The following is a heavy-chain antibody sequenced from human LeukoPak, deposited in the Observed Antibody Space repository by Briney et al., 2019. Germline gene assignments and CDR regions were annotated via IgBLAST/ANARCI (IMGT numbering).Heavy chain of an antibody. CDR3: VTQRHYYDSSGYIH. J-gene: IGHJ4*02. CDR1: GYTFTSYG. V-gene: IGHV1-18*01. CDR2: ISAYNGNT. D-gene: IGHD3-22*01. Sequence: ASVKVSCKASGYTFTSYGISWVRQAPGQGLEWMGWISAYNGNTNYAQKLQGRVTMTTDTSTDTAYMELSSLRSEDTAVYYCVTQRHYYDSSGYIHWGQGTLVTVSS.